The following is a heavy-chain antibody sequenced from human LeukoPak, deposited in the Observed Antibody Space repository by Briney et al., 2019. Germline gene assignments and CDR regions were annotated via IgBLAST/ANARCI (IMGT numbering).Heavy chain of an antibody. CDR1: GFTFSTYA. CDR3: TTTAVWGTYNFDY. J-gene: IGHJ4*02. D-gene: IGHD3-16*01. Sequence: GSLRLSCAASGFTFSTYAMHWVRQAPGRGPEWVAVISYDGSNKYYADSVKGRFSISRDNSKNTLYLQMNSLRPEDTAVYYCTTTAVWGTYNFDYWGQGTLVTVSS. CDR2: ISYDGSNK. V-gene: IGHV3-30*01.